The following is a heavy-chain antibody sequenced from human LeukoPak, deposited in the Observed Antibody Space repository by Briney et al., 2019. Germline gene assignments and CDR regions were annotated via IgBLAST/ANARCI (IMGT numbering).Heavy chain of an antibody. Sequence: SETLSLTCTVSGGSISSYYWSWIRQPPGKGLEWIGSIYTSGSTNYNPSLKSRVTISVDTSKNQFSLKLSSVTAADTAVYYCARLGKYCSGGSCYPPFDYYYYMDVWGKGTTVTVSS. J-gene: IGHJ6*03. D-gene: IGHD2-15*01. CDR1: GGSISSYY. CDR2: IYTSGST. CDR3: ARLGKYCSGGSCYPPFDYYYYMDV. V-gene: IGHV4-4*09.